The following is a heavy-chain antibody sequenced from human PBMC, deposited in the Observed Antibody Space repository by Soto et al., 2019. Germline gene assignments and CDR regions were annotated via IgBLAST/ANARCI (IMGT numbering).Heavy chain of an antibody. J-gene: IGHJ3*01. V-gene: IGHV4-59*01. CDR2: FNYSWHT. Sequence: QVQLQESGPGLVKPSETLSLTCTVSGDSITSYYWSWIRQPPGDALEWMGYFNYSWHTDNDPSLKGRVTMSLDPAKKQFSLKLKSVTAADTAVYYCARDLGIGSGPFDAWGQGTMVTVSS. CDR1: GDSITSYY. D-gene: IGHD2-2*03. CDR3: ARDLGIGSGPFDA.